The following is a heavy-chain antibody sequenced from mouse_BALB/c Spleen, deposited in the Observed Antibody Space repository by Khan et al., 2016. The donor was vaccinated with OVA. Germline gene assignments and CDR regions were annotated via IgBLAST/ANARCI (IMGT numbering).Heavy chain of an antibody. D-gene: IGHD1-1*01. CDR3: ARFRYYGYAMDY. J-gene: IGHJ4*01. CDR1: GYTFSNFW. Sequence: QVQLQQSGAELVKPGASVKISCKATGYTFSNFWIEWVKQRPGHGLEWIGEILPGSGNTNYNEKFKGKATFTADTSSNTAYTQISSLTSEDSAVYYCARFRYYGYAMDYWGQGTSVTVSS. V-gene: IGHV1-9*01. CDR2: ILPGSGNT.